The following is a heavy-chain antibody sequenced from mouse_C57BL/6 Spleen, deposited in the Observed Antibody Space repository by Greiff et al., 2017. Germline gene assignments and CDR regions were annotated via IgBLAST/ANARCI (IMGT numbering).Heavy chain of an antibody. CDR2: IDPSDSET. CDR1: GYTFTSYW. D-gene: IGHD1-1*01. J-gene: IGHJ2*01. Sequence: VQLQQPGAELVRPGSSVKLSCKASGYTFTSYWMHWVKQRPIQGLEWIGNIDPSDSETHYNQKFKDKATLTVDKSSSTAYMQLSSLTSEDSAVYYCARGGLDYYGSSYYYCDDWGQGTTLTVSS. CDR3: ARGGLDYYGSSYYYCDD. V-gene: IGHV1-52*01.